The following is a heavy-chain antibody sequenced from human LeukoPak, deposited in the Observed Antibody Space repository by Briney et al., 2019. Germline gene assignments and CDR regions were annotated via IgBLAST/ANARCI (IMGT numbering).Heavy chain of an antibody. V-gene: IGHV3-64*01. Sequence: GGSLRLSCAASGFTFSSYAMHCVRQAPGKGLDYVSAISSSGGSTYYANSVRGRFTISRDNDKNSLYLQMNSLRAEDTGVYYCAELGITMMGGVWGKGTTVTISS. CDR2: ISSSGGST. CDR1: GFTFSSYA. CDR3: AELGITMMGGV. D-gene: IGHD3-22*01. J-gene: IGHJ6*04.